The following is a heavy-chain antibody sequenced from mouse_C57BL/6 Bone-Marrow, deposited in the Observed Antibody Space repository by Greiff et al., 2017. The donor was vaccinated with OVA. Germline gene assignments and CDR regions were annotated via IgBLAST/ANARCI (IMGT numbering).Heavy chain of an antibody. CDR1: GFTFSSYG. Sequence: EVQVVESGGDLVKPGGSLKLSCAASGFTFSSYGMSWVRQTPDKRLEWVATISSGGSYSYYPDSVKGRFTISRDNAKNTLCLQMSSLKSEDTDMYDCARQANYGGAWFAYWGQGTLVTVSA. D-gene: IGHD1-1*02. CDR3: ARQANYGGAWFAY. J-gene: IGHJ3*01. CDR2: ISSGGSYS. V-gene: IGHV5-6*01.